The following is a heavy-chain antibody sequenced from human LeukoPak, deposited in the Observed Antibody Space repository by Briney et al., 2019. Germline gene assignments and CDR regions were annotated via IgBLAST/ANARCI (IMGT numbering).Heavy chain of an antibody. D-gene: IGHD2-2*01. CDR2: ISYDGSNK. CDR1: GFTFSSYA. J-gene: IGHJ6*02. V-gene: IGHV3-30-3*01. Sequence: PGGSLRLSCAASGFTFSSYAMHWVRQAPGKGLEWVAVISYDGSNKYYADSVKGRFTISRDNSKNTLYLQMNSLRAEDTAVYYCAKECRSGYYYYYGMDVWSQGTTVTVSS. CDR3: AKECRSGYYYYYGMDV.